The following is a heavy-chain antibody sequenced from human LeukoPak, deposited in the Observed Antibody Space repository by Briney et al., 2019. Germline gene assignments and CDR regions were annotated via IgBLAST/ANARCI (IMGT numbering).Heavy chain of an antibody. D-gene: IGHD5-24*01. Sequence: GSLRLSCTGSNFSFGYYGMNWVRQAPGKGLEWVAVISYDGSNKYYADSAKGRFTISRDNSKNTLYLQMNSLRAEDTAVYYCAKAPQTEMATSYWGQGTLVTVSS. J-gene: IGHJ4*02. CDR3: AKAPQTEMATSY. CDR1: NFSFGYYG. V-gene: IGHV3-30*18. CDR2: ISYDGSNK.